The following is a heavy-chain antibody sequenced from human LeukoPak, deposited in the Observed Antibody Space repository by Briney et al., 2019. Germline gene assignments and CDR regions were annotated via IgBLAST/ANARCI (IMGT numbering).Heavy chain of an antibody. CDR2: ISGSGGST. Sequence: GGSLRLSCAASGFTFSSYAMSWVRQAPGKGLEWVPAISGSGGSTYYADSVKGRFTISRDNSKNTLYLQMNSLRAEDTAVYYCAKVVVPAAIFSAFDYWGQGTLVTVSS. CDR1: GFTFSSYA. V-gene: IGHV3-23*01. D-gene: IGHD2-2*01. J-gene: IGHJ4*02. CDR3: AKVVVPAAIFSAFDY.